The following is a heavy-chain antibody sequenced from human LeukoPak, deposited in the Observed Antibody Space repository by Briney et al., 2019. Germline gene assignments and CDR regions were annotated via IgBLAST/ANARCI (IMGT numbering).Heavy chain of an antibody. CDR2: ISTYNGNT. D-gene: IGHD2-15*01. J-gene: IGHJ4*02. V-gene: IGHV1-18*01. CDR3: ARDLLYCSGGSCPFDY. Sequence: GASVKVSCTASGYTFTSYGISWVRQAPGQGLGWMGWISTYNGNTNYAQKLQGRVTMTTDTSTSTAYMELRSLRSDDTAVYYCARDLLYCSGGSCPFDYWGQGTLVTVSS. CDR1: GYTFTSYG.